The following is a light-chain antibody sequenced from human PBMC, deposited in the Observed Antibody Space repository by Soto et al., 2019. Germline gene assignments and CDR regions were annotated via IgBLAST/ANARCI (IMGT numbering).Light chain of an antibody. CDR3: QQYGSSPST. CDR2: GAS. CDR1: QSVSSSY. Sequence: EIVLTQSPGTLSLSPGERATLSCRASQSVSSSYLAWYQQKPGQAPRLLIYGASSRATGSPDRFSGSGSGTDFTITISRLEPEDYAVYYCQQYGSSPSTFGQGTKLEIK. V-gene: IGKV3-20*01. J-gene: IGKJ2*01.